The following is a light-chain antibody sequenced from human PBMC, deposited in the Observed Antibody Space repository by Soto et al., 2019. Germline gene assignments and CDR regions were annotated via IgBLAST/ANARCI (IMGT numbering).Light chain of an antibody. Sequence: EIVLTQSPGTLSLSLGERATLSCRASQGVTSNYLSWYQQKPGQAPSLVIYGAYSRAAGVPDRFSGRGSGTDFTLTISRLEPEDFAVYYCQQYSTSVRTFGQGTKVEV. CDR1: QGVTSNY. V-gene: IGKV3-20*01. CDR3: QQYSTSVRT. J-gene: IGKJ1*01. CDR2: GAY.